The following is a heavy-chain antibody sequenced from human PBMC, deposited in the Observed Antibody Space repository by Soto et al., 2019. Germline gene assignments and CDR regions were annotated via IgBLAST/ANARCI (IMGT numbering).Heavy chain of an antibody. J-gene: IGHJ6*02. Sequence: QVQLQESGPGLVKPSETLSLTCTVSGGSVSSGSYYWSWIRQPPGKGLEWIGHIHYTGRTNYNASLKSRVTVSVDTSKNQCSLNLSPVTAAVTAVYYCARIFGVGTGFGDLGVWGQGTTVTVSS. V-gene: IGHV4-61*01. CDR3: ARIFGVGTGFGDLGV. D-gene: IGHD3-10*01. CDR1: GGSVSSGSYY. CDR2: IHYTGRT.